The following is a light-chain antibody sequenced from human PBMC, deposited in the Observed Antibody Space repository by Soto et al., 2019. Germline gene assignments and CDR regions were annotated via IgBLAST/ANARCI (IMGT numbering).Light chain of an antibody. CDR2: ATS. V-gene: IGKV1-17*01. J-gene: IGKJ1*01. CDR1: QGIGSD. Sequence: DIQMTQSPSSLSASVGDRVTITCRASQGIGSDLGWYQQKPGKAPKCLISATSSLQSGVPSRFSGSGSVTEFTLTISSLQPEDFATYYCLQHNVYPRTFGQGTKVEIK. CDR3: LQHNVYPRT.